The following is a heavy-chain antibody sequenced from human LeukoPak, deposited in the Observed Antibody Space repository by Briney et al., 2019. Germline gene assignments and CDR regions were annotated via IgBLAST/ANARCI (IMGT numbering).Heavy chain of an antibody. CDR1: GYTSTTYT. D-gene: IGHD6-13*01. CDR2: INTNTGNP. J-gene: IGHJ4*02. Sequence: ASVKVSCKASGYTSTTYTMNWVRQAPGQGLEWMGWINTNTGNPTYAQGFTGRFVFSLDTSVSTAYLQISSLKAEDTAVYYCARLDGYVKYSSSSWFSDYWGQGTLVTVSS. V-gene: IGHV7-4-1*02. CDR3: ARLDGYVKYSSSSWFSDY.